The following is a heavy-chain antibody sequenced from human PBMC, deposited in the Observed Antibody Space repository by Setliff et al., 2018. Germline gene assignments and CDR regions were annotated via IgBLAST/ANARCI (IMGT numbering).Heavy chain of an antibody. Sequence: VASVKVSCKASGYTFASSGITWVRQAPGQGLEWMGWISIYSGNTKFAQKFQGRVTMTTDTSTSTAYLELRSLTSDDTAVYYCSKLVRYCTTTACQGASGAEFWGQGTLVTVSS. CDR3: SKLVRYCTTTACQGASGAEF. CDR2: ISIYSGNT. J-gene: IGHJ4*02. V-gene: IGHV1-18*01. D-gene: IGHD2-8*01. CDR1: GYTFASSG.